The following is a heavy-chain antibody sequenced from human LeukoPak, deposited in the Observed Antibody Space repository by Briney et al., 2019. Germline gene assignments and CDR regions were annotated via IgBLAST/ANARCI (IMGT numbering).Heavy chain of an antibody. Sequence: ASVKLSCKASGSTLTDYYMHWLRQAPGQGLEWMRLINRISGGTNCAQKFRGRVTKTRDTSIRTAYMELSRLRSDDTAVYYCARRLYYYDSSDYSDSFDFWGQGTVVTVSS. CDR1: GSTLTDYY. V-gene: IGHV1-2*02. J-gene: IGHJ3*01. CDR3: ARRLYYYDSSDYSDSFDF. D-gene: IGHD3-22*01. CDR2: INRISGGT.